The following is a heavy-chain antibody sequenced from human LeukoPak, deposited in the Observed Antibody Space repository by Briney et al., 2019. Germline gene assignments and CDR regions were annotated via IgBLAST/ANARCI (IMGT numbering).Heavy chain of an antibody. Sequence: SETLCLTCGVSGGSISNTNWWSWVRQPPGQGLEWIGEISLSGLTNYNPSLKSRVTVSLDKSKNHLSLNLTSVTAADTAVYYCSRENGAFSPFGYWGQGTLVTVPS. CDR3: SRENGAFSPFGY. V-gene: IGHV4-4*02. J-gene: IGHJ4*02. CDR1: GGSISNTNW. CDR2: ISLSGLT. D-gene: IGHD2-8*01.